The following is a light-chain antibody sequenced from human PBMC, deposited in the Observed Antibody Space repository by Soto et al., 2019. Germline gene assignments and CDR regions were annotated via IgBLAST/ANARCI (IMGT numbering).Light chain of an antibody. CDR1: HSVSSY. CDR2: DAS. Sequence: EIVLTHSPGPLSLVPGGKTTLPCRAIHSVSSYLAWYQQKPGQAPRLLIYDASNRATGIPARFSGSGSGTDFTLTISSLEPEDFAVYYCQQRSNWPPYPFGQGTRLEIK. CDR3: QQRSNWPPYP. J-gene: IGKJ5*01. V-gene: IGKV3-11*01.